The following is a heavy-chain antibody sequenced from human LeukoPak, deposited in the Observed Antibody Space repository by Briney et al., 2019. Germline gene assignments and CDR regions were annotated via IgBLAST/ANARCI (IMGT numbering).Heavy chain of an antibody. J-gene: IGHJ3*02. CDR1: GFTFSSYA. Sequence: GGSLRLSCAASGFTFSSYAMSWVRQAPGKGLEWVSAISGSGGSTYYADSVKGRFTISRDNSKNTLYLQMNSLRAEDTAVYYCAKDQGLGGSSWPNDAFDIWGQGTMVTDSS. D-gene: IGHD6-13*01. CDR2: ISGSGGST. CDR3: AKDQGLGGSSWPNDAFDI. V-gene: IGHV3-23*01.